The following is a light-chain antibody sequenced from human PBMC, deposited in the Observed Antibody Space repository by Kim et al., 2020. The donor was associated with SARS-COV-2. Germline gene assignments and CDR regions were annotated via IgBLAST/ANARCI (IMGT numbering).Light chain of an antibody. J-gene: IGKJ4*01. V-gene: IGKV3-20*01. CDR3: QQYGTSPLT. Sequence: SPGERATLSGRASQTISSNYIAWYQQKPGQAPRLLVYGASSRATGIPDRFSVSGSGTDFTLTISRLEPEDIAVYYCQQYGTSPLTFGGGTKVDIK. CDR2: GAS. CDR1: QTISSNY.